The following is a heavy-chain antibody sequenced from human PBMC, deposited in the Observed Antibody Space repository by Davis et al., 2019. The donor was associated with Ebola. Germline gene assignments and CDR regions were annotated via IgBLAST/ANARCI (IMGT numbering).Heavy chain of an antibody. CDR1: GFTFSSYW. CDR2: INSDGSST. D-gene: IGHD6-13*01. Sequence: HTGGSLRLSCAASGFTFSSYWMHWVRQAPGKGLVWVSRINSDGSSTSYADSVKGRFTIPRDNSKNTLYLQMNSLRAEDTAVYYCAKPRTSYSSSWYTFDYWGQGTLVTVSS. V-gene: IGHV3-74*01. CDR3: AKPRTSYSSSWYTFDY. J-gene: IGHJ4*02.